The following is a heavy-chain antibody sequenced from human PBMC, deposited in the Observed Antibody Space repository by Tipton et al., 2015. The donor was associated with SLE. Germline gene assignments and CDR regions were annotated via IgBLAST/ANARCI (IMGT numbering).Heavy chain of an antibody. CDR1: GSTFSTYS. CDR3: ARHGWQQLDRDGFDF. Sequence: SLRLSCAASGSTFSTYSMNWVRQAPGKGLEWVSYISRSSSPIYYADSVKGRFTISRDNAKNSLYLQMNSLSAEDTAVYYCARHGWQQLDRDGFDFWGQGTLVTVSS. CDR2: ISRSSSPI. D-gene: IGHD6-13*01. V-gene: IGHV3-48*01. J-gene: IGHJ4*02.